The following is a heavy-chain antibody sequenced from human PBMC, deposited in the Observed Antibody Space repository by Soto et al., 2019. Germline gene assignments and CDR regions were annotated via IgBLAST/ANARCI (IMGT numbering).Heavy chain of an antibody. D-gene: IGHD5-18*01. Sequence: QVQLQESGPGLVKPSQTLSLTCTVSGGSISSGDYYWSWIRQPPGKGLEWIGYIYYSGSTYYNPSPNCRVTISVDTSKIHFSLELSSVTAADTAVYYCASNSYGSTFYDYWGQGTLVTVAS. CDR2: IYYSGST. J-gene: IGHJ4*02. CDR1: GGSISSGDYY. V-gene: IGHV4-30-4*01. CDR3: ASNSYGSTFYDY.